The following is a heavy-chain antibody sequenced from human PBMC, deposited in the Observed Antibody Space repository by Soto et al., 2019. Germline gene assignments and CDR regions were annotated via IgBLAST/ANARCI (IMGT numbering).Heavy chain of an antibody. CDR3: AKGLRIMVWKGIIPPQYYYGMDV. V-gene: IGHV3-23*01. D-gene: IGHD3-10*01. CDR2: ISGSGGIT. Sequence: GGYLRLSCAASGVTFCDHAMSWVGQALGQGLEWVSVISGSGGITYYEDSVKGRFTISRDNAKNTLYLQMNSVRAEDTAVCYCAKGLRIMVWKGIIPPQYYYGMDVWGQGTTVTVSS. J-gene: IGHJ6*02. CDR1: GVTFCDHA.